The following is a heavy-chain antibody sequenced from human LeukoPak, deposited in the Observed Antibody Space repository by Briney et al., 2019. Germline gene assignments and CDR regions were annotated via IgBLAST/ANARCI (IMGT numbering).Heavy chain of an antibody. CDR1: GFTFSDHY. D-gene: IGHD4/OR15-4a*01. V-gene: IGHV3-72*01. Sequence: GGSLRLSCAASGFTFSDHYIDWVRQAPGKGLEWVGRARNRRNGYSTQYAASVKGRSTFSRDDSENTVYLQMNSLKTEDTAVYFCARIMRVDYGTYYFDYWGPGTLVTVSS. CDR2: ARNRRNGYST. CDR3: ARIMRVDYGTYYFDY. J-gene: IGHJ4*02.